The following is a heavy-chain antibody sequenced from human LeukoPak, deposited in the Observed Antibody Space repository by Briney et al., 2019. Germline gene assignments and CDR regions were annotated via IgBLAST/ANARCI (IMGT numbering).Heavy chain of an antibody. Sequence: GGSLRLSCAASGFSSSGMHWVRQAPGKGLEWVANVQHIGGETYYVDSVKGRFTISRDNAKNSVYLQMNSLGADDTAVYYCATYSILNAREFRYWGQGTLVTVTS. CDR1: GFSSSG. D-gene: IGHD4-11*01. CDR3: ATYSILNAREFRY. CDR2: VQHIGGET. V-gene: IGHV3-7*01. J-gene: IGHJ1*01.